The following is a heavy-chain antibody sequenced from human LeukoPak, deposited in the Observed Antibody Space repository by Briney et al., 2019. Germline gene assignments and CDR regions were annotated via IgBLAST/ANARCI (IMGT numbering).Heavy chain of an antibody. CDR3: ARGEPRDLDY. Sequence: SETLSLTCTVSGGSISTSTTSYYWGWIRHPPGEGLEWIGTIYHSGDTHYNPSLKSRVTISVDTSKNQFSLKLYSVTAADTAVYYCARGEPRDLDYWGQGTLVTVSS. V-gene: IGHV4-39*07. CDR1: GGSISTSTTSYY. CDR2: IYHSGDT. D-gene: IGHD1-26*01. J-gene: IGHJ4*02.